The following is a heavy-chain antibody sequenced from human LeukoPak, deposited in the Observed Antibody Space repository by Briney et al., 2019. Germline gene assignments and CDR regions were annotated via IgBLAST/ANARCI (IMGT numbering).Heavy chain of an antibody. Sequence: ASVKVSCKASGYTFTGYYMHWVRQAPGQGLEWMGWINPNSGGTNYAQKFQGRVTMTRDTSISTAYVELSRLRSDDTAVYYCARLASLYDSSGYYWGDYWGQGTLVTVSS. CDR1: GYTFTGYY. V-gene: IGHV1-2*02. J-gene: IGHJ4*02. CDR2: INPNSGGT. D-gene: IGHD3-22*01. CDR3: ARLASLYDSSGYYWGDY.